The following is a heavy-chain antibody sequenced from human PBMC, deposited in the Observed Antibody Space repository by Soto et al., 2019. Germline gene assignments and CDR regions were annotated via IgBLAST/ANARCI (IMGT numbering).Heavy chain of an antibody. CDR2: ISTTSFTI. D-gene: IGHD2-15*01. CDR3: ARDRCYDGTCYSASDS. J-gene: IGHJ5*01. Sequence: GGSLRLSCAASGFRFSTYDMDWLRQAPGKGPEWIAHISTTSFTIYYADSVKGRFTISRDNARNSLYLEMNSLRDEDKAVYYCARDRCYDGTCYSASDSWGQGT. V-gene: IGHV3-48*02. CDR1: GFRFSTYD.